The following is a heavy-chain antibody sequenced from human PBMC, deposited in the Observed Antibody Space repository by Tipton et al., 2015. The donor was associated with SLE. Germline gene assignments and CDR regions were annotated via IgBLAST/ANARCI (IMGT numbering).Heavy chain of an antibody. D-gene: IGHD1-1*01. CDR3: TREWVPADTEPTNDFDAFDV. CDR1: GFTVSSNY. CDR2: IRGKSYGGTT. V-gene: IGHV3-49*04. J-gene: IGHJ3*01. Sequence: QLVQSGGGLIQPGGSLRLSCAASGFTVSSNYMNWVRQAPGKGLAWVGFIRGKSYGGTTQYAASVKGRFTISRDDSKTIAYLQMNSLKTEDTGIYYCTREWVPADTEPTNDFDAFDVWGQGTMVIVSS.